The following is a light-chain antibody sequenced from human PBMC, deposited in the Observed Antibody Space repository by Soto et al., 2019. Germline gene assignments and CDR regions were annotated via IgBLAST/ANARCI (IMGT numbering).Light chain of an antibody. CDR3: LQHARSSYT. J-gene: IGKJ2*01. CDR2: AAS. CDR1: QDITNY. Sequence: DIQMTQSPSAMSASVGDRVTITCRASQDITNYLAWFQQRPGKVPKRLILAASHLQSGVPSRFSGSPYVTEFTLTSNSLQLVDFAPYYCLQHARSSYTFRQGTYLEIK. V-gene: IGKV1-17*03.